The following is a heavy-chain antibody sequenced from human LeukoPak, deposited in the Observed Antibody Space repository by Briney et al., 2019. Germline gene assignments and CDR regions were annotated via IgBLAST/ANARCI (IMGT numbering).Heavy chain of an antibody. J-gene: IGHJ4*02. CDR2: ISGSGGST. CDR1: GFTFSSYT. D-gene: IGHD6-13*01. V-gene: IGHV3-23*01. CDR3: AKDLSVGAAAGRFDY. Sequence: GGSLRLSCAASGFTFSSYTMSWVRQAPGKGLEWVSAISGSGGSTYYADSVKGRFTISRDNSKNTLYLQMNSLRAEDTAVYYCAKDLSVGAAAGRFDYWGQGTLVTVSS.